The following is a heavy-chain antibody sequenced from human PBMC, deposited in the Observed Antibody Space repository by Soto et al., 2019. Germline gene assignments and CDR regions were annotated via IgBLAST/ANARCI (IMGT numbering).Heavy chain of an antibody. CDR3: AKDGGASLRFFGGRAFDI. J-gene: IGHJ3*02. Sequence: EVQLLESGGGLVQPGGSLRLSCAASGFTFSSYALNWVRQAPGKGLEWVSAISGSAGSTYYADSVRGRFTISRDNSKDTLYLHMNSLRAEDTAVYYCAKDGGASLRFFGGRAFDIWGQGTMVTVSS. CDR2: ISGSAGST. V-gene: IGHV3-23*01. D-gene: IGHD3-3*01. CDR1: GFTFSSYA.